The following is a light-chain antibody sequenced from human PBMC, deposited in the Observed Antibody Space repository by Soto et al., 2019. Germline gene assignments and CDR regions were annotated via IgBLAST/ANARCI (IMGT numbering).Light chain of an antibody. CDR2: GAS. CDR1: QGISSF. Sequence: IQLTQSPSSLSASVGDRVTITCRASQGISSFLAWYQQKPGKAPKLLIYGASTLQSGVPSRFSGSGSGTHFTLTIGRLQPEDFATYYCQQLNSFPIPFGPGTKVDIK. CDR3: QQLNSFPIP. J-gene: IGKJ3*01. V-gene: IGKV1-9*01.